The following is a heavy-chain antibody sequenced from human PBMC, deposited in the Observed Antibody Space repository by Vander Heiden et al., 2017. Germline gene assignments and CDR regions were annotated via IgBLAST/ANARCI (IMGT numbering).Heavy chain of an antibody. Sequence: EVQLVESGGGLIQPGGSLRLSCAASGFTVSSNYMSWVRQAPGKGLEWVSVIYSGGSTYYADSVKGRFTISRDNSKNTLYLQMNSLRAEDTAVYYCARALLDFWSGYYKNYYYYGMDVWGQGNTVTVSS. D-gene: IGHD3-3*01. V-gene: IGHV3-53*01. CDR2: IYSGGST. CDR1: GFTVSSNY. CDR3: ARALLDFWSGYYKNYYYYGMDV. J-gene: IGHJ6*02.